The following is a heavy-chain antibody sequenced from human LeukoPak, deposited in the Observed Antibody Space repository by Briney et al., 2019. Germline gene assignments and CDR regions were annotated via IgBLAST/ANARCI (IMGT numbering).Heavy chain of an antibody. CDR2: ISGSGGST. J-gene: IGHJ4*02. Sequence: GGSLRLSCAASGFTFSSYAMSWVRQAPGKGLEWVSAISGSGGSTYYADSVKGRFTISRDNSKNTLYLQMNSLRAEDTAVYYCAKAGDIVVVVAADFDYSGQGTLVTVSS. CDR1: GFTFSSYA. CDR3: AKAGDIVVVVAADFDY. V-gene: IGHV3-23*01. D-gene: IGHD2-15*01.